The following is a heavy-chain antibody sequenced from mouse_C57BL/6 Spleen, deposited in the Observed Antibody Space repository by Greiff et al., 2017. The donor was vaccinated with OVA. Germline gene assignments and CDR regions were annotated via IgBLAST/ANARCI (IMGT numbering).Heavy chain of an antibody. CDR2: IDPSDSYT. D-gene: IGHD2-3*01. CDR1: GYTFTSYW. V-gene: IGHV1-59*01. J-gene: IGHJ2*01. Sequence: QVQLQQPGAELVRPGTSVKLSCKASGYTFTSYWMHWVKQRPGQGLEWIGVIDPSDSYTNYNQKFKGKATLTVDTSSSTAYMQLSSLTSEDSAVYYCARGRNDGYLFDYWGQGTTLTVSS. CDR3: ARGRNDGYLFDY.